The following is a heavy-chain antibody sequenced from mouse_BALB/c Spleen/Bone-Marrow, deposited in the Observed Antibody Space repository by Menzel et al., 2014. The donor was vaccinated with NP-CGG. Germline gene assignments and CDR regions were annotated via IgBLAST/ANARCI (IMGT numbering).Heavy chain of an antibody. D-gene: IGHD4-1*01. CDR2: ISSGSTAI. CDR3: TRGGNWDDFDV. J-gene: IGHJ1*01. CDR1: GFTFSSFG. Sequence: EVKLVESGGGLVQPGGSRKLSCAASGFTFSSFGMHWVRQAPEKGLEWVAYISSGSTAIFCADTVKGRFTISRDNPKNTLFLQMTSLRSEDTAMYYCTRGGNWDDFDVWGAGTTVTVSS. V-gene: IGHV5-17*02.